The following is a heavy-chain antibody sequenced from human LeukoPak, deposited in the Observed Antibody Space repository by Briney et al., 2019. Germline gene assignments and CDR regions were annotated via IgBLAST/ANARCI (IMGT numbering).Heavy chain of an antibody. CDR2: IWYDGSNK. Sequence: GGSLRLSCAASGFTFSTYGMHWVRQAPGKGLEWVAVIWYDGSNKYYADSVKGRFTISRDNSKNTLYLQMNSLRAEDTAVYFCARDPGVTTYHFDSWGQGTLVTVSS. V-gene: IGHV3-33*01. CDR1: GFTFSTYG. CDR3: ARDPGVTTYHFDS. D-gene: IGHD4-17*01. J-gene: IGHJ4*02.